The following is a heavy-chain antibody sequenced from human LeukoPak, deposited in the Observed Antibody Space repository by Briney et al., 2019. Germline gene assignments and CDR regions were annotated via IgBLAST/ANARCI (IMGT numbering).Heavy chain of an antibody. CDR1: GFTVSSNY. V-gene: IGHV3-53*01. CDR3: ARGLPSLYGSGSSYYFDY. Sequence: GVSLRLSCAASGFTVSSNYMSWVRQAPGKGLEWVSVIYSGGSTYYADSVKGRFTISRDNSKNTLYLQMNSLRAEDTAVYYCARGLPSLYGSGSSYYFDYWGQGTLVTVSS. D-gene: IGHD3-10*01. J-gene: IGHJ4*02. CDR2: IYSGGST.